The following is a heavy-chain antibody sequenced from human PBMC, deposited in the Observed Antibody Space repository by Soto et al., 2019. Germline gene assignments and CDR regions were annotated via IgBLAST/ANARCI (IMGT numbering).Heavy chain of an antibody. J-gene: IGHJ5*02. CDR3: ARAVVSSGWYVGWFDP. Sequence: SETLSLTCTVSGGSVSSGSYYWSWIRQPPGKGLEWIGYIYYSGSTNYNPSLKSRVTISVDTSKNQFSLKLSSVTAADTAVYYCARAVVSSGWYVGWFDPWGQRTLVTVSS. CDR1: GGSVSSGSYY. D-gene: IGHD6-19*01. CDR2: IYYSGST. V-gene: IGHV4-61*01.